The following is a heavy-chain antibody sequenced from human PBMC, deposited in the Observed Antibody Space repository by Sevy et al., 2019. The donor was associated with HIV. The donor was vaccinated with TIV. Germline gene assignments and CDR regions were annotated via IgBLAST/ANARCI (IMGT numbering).Heavy chain of an antibody. CDR1: GFTVSSNY. CDR3: ARELAVYYDSSGPTGGMDV. CDR2: IYSGGST. J-gene: IGHJ6*02. Sequence: GGSLRLSCAASGFTVSSNYMSWVRQAPGKGLEWVSVIYSGGSTYYADSVKGRFTISRDNSKNTLYLQMNSLRAEDTAGYYCARELAVYYDSSGPTGGMDVWGQGTTVTVSS. D-gene: IGHD3-22*01. V-gene: IGHV3-66*01.